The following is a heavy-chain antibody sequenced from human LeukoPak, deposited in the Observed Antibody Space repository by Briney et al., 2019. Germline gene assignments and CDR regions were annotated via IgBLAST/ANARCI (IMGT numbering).Heavy chain of an antibody. CDR3: ARDRAAPSRWFDP. Sequence: SETLSLTCTVSGYSISSGYYWGWIRQPPGKGLEWIGSIYHSGSTNYNPSLKSRVTISVDTSKNQFSLRLSSVTAADTAVYYCARDRAAPSRWFDPWGQGTLVTVSS. CDR2: IYHSGST. J-gene: IGHJ5*02. V-gene: IGHV4-38-2*02. CDR1: GYSISSGYY.